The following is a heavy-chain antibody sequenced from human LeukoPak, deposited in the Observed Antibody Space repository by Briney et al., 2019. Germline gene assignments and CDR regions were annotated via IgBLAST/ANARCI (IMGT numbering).Heavy chain of an antibody. V-gene: IGHV1-2*02. Sequence: ASVKVSCKASGYTFTSNDINRVRQAPGQGLEWMGWINPNSGGTNYAQKFQGRVTMTRDTSISTAYMELSRLRSDDTAVYYCARNYGDYDWFDPWGQGTLVTVSS. J-gene: IGHJ5*02. CDR3: ARNYGDYDWFDP. CDR1: GYTFTSND. CDR2: INPNSGGT. D-gene: IGHD4-17*01.